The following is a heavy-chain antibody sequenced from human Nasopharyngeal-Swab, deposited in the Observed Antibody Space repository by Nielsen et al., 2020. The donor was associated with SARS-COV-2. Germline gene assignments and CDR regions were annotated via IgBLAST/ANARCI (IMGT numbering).Heavy chain of an antibody. J-gene: IGHJ6*02. Sequence: GESLKISCAASGFTVSSNYMSWVRQAPGKGLEWVSVIYSGGSTYYADSVKGRFTISRDNSKKTLYLQMNSLRAEDTAVYYCARDRLEYDFWSGLRYYYGMDVWGQGTTVTVSS. CDR1: GFTVSSNY. CDR3: ARDRLEYDFWSGLRYYYGMDV. D-gene: IGHD3-3*01. V-gene: IGHV3-53*01. CDR2: IYSGGST.